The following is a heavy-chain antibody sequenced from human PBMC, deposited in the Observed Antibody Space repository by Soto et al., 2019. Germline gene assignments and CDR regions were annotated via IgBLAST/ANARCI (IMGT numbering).Heavy chain of an antibody. CDR1: GFTLSSYA. V-gene: IGHV3-23*01. Sequence: GGSLRLSCAASGFTLSSYAMSWVRQAPGKGLEWVSAISGSGGSTYYADSVKGRFTISRDNSKNTLYLQMNSLRAEDTAIYYCAKDDSSGLNYWGQGTLVTVSS. CDR3: AKDDSSGLNY. D-gene: IGHD6-19*01. CDR2: ISGSGGST. J-gene: IGHJ4*02.